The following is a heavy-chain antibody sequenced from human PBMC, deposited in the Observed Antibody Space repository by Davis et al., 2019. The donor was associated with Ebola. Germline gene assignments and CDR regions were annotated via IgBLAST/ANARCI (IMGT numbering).Heavy chain of an antibody. CDR1: GFTFNYYA. Sequence: GESLKISCAVSGFTFNYYAMNWVRQAPGKGLEWVSAISGGGDSTYYADSVKGRFTISRDNSKNTMNLQMNSLRAEDTAVYYCAKNRRGYSQPIDYWGQGTLVTVSS. J-gene: IGHJ4*02. V-gene: IGHV3-23*01. D-gene: IGHD5-18*01. CDR3: AKNRRGYSQPIDY. CDR2: ISGGGDST.